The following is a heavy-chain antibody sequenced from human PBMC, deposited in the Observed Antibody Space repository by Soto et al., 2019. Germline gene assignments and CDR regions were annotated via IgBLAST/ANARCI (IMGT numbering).Heavy chain of an antibody. CDR3: ARVPGTTRYWDY. CDR2: ISRSSSAI. Sequence: GGSKRHCNAASGLTFRSYNISWVRQAPGKGLEWVSYISRSSSAIYYADSVKGRFTISRDNANNSLYLQMNGLRDEDTAVYYCARVPGTTRYWDYWGQGAQVTVSS. D-gene: IGHD3-10*01. CDR1: GLTFRSYN. J-gene: IGHJ4*02. V-gene: IGHV3-48*02.